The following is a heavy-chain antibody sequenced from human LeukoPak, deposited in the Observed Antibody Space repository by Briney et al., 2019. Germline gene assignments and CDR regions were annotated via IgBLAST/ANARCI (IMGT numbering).Heavy chain of an antibody. V-gene: IGHV4-59*01. CDR1: GGSISRDY. J-gene: IGHJ4*02. CDR2: IYYTGST. Sequence: SQTLSLTCTVSGGSISRDYWSWIRQPPGKGLEWIGYIYYTGSTNYNPSLKSRVTISVDTSKNQFSLKLSSVTAADTAVYYCARDRPGGSSLDYWGQGTLVTVSS. CDR3: ARDRPGGSSLDY. D-gene: IGHD6-13*01.